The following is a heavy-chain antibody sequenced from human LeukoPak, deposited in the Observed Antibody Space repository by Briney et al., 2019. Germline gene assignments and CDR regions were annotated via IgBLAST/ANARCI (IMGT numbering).Heavy chain of an antibody. Sequence: GGSLRLSCSASGFTFSNAWMTWVRQAPGTELEWVGRIKSKTDGGTTHYGAPVTGRFTISRDDSKNTLYLQMNSLKTEDTAVYYCATEWELPHYYGVDVWGQGTTVTVSS. J-gene: IGHJ6*02. CDR2: IKSKTDGGTT. CDR1: GFTFSNAW. D-gene: IGHD1-26*01. CDR3: ATEWELPHYYGVDV. V-gene: IGHV3-15*01.